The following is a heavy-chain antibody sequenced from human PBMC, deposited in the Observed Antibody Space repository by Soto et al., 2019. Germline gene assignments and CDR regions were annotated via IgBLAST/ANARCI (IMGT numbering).Heavy chain of an antibody. D-gene: IGHD3-3*01. V-gene: IGHV1-58*01. CDR2: IVVGSGNT. CDR1: GFTFTSSA. J-gene: IGHJ6*02. Sequence: ASVKVSCKASGFTFTSSAVQWVRQARGQRLEWIGWIVVGSGNTNYAQKFQERVTITRDMSTSTAYMELSSLRSEDTAVYYCAASDTLRFLEWLNPYYYGMDVWGQGTTVTVSS. CDR3: AASDTLRFLEWLNPYYYGMDV.